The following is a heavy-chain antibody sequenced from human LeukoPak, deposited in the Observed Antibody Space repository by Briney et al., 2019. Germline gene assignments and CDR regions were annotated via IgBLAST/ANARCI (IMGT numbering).Heavy chain of an antibody. D-gene: IGHD3-10*01. CDR1: GITFSSYA. CDR3: ATDRSYYFDH. Sequence: PGGSLSLSCAASGITFSSYAMHWVRQAPGKGLEWVAFIRNDGSIKYYADSVKGRFTISRDNSKNMLYMQMNSLRAEDTAVYYCATDRSYYFDHWGQGTLVTVSS. CDR2: IRNDGSIK. J-gene: IGHJ4*02. V-gene: IGHV3-30*02.